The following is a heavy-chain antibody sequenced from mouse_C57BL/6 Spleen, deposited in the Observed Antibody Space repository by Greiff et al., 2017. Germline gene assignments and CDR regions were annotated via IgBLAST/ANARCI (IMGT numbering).Heavy chain of an antibody. CDR2: IYPRSGNT. Sequence: VKLMESGAELARPGASVKLSCKASGYTFTSYGISWVKQRPGQGLEWIGEIYPRSGNTYYNEKFKGKATLTADKSSSTAYMELRSLTSEDSAVYFCARGESTAGYFDVWGTGTTVTVSS. CDR1: GYTFTSYG. CDR3: ARGESTAGYFDV. D-gene: IGHD5-1*01. V-gene: IGHV1-81*01. J-gene: IGHJ1*03.